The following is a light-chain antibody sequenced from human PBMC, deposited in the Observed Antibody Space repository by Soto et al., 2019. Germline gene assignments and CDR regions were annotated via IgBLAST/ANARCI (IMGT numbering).Light chain of an antibody. CDR1: QSVRTY. CDR2: GAS. J-gene: IGKJ1*01. Sequence: EIVLTQSPATLSLSPGERATLSCRASQSVRTYLAWYQQKPGQAPRLLIYGASSRATGIPDRFSGSGSGTDFTLTISRLEPEDLAVYYCQQYHTSPLMFGQGTKVDIK. V-gene: IGKV3-20*01. CDR3: QQYHTSPLM.